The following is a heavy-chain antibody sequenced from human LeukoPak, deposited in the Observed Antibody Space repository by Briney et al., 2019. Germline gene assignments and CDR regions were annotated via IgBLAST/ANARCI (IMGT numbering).Heavy chain of an antibody. CDR2: IYPGDSDT. CDR3: ARDTSRGRSGWKGFDY. V-gene: IGHV5-51*01. D-gene: IGHD6-19*01. Sequence: RGESLKISCKGSGYRFTSYWIGWVRQMPGKGLEWMGIIYPGDSDTRYSPSFQGQVTISADKSISTAYLQWSSLKASDTAMYYCARDTSRGRSGWKGFDYWGQGTLVTVSS. J-gene: IGHJ4*02. CDR1: GYRFTSYW.